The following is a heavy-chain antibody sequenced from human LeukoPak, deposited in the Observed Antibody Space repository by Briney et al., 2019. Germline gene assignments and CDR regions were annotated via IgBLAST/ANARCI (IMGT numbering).Heavy chain of an antibody. CDR2: IYYTGTT. D-gene: IGHD2-2*01. Sequence: SETLSLTCTVSGGSISTYYWSWIRQPPGKGLEWIGYIYYTGTTNYNPSLKSRVTISVDTSRNQFSLKLSSVTAADTAVYYCARHGALDYRSTSSFDYWGQGTVVTVSS. J-gene: IGHJ4*02. CDR1: GGSISTYY. V-gene: IGHV4-59*08. CDR3: ARHGALDYRSTSSFDY.